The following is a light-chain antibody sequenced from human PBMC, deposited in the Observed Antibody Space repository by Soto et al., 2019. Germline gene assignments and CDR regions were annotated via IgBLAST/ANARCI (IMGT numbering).Light chain of an antibody. V-gene: IGLV2-14*01. CDR3: SSYTSSSTLEDV. CDR1: TRDVGGYNY. CDR2: DVS. Sequence: LTQPSSVSGSPGQSIAISSTGTTRDVGGYNYFSWYQKHPGKAPKLMIYDVSNRPSGVSNRFSGSKSGNTASLTISGLQVEDEADYYCSSYTSSSTLEDVFGTGTKVTV. J-gene: IGLJ1*01.